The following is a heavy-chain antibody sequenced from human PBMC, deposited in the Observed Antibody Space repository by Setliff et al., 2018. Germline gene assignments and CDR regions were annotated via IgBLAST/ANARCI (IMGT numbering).Heavy chain of an antibody. J-gene: IGHJ6*04. D-gene: IGHD3-10*01. CDR1: GGSISSKNYY. Sequence: SETLSLTCTVSGGSISSKNYYWGWIRQPPGKGLEWIGRIYYSGSTYYNPSLKSRVTISVDTSKNQFSLKLSSVTAADTAVYYCARDSNYYGSGTKSGDYGMDVWGKGTTVTVSS. CDR2: IYYSGST. CDR3: ARDSNYYGSGTKSGDYGMDV. V-gene: IGHV4-39*02.